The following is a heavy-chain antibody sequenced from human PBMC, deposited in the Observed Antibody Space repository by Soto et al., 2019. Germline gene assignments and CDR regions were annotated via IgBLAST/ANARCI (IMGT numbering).Heavy chain of an antibody. D-gene: IGHD2-21*01. CDR1: GFAFSSYA. CDR2: ISPQGGST. CDR3: VNVMIARGALDF. Sequence: AGGSLRLSCSASGFAFSSYAMHWVRQTPGKGLEYVSAISPQGGSTYYADSVEGRFTISRDDSKNTVYLQMSSLRPDDTAVYYCVNVMIARGALDFWGQGTLVTVSS. J-gene: IGHJ4*02. V-gene: IGHV3-64D*06.